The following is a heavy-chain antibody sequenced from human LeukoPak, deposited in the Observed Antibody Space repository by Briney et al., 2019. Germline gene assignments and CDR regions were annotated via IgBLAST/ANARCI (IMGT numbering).Heavy chain of an antibody. D-gene: IGHD2-2*01. CDR2: IIPIFGTA. J-gene: IGHJ4*02. Sequence: GSSVKVSCKASGGTFSSYAISWVRQAPGQGLEWMGGIIPIFGTANYAQKFQGRVTITADESTSTAYMELSNLRSEDTAVYYCAVSGYCSSTSCSFDYWGQGTLVTVSS. CDR1: GGTFSSYA. V-gene: IGHV1-69*01. CDR3: AVSGYCSSTSCSFDY.